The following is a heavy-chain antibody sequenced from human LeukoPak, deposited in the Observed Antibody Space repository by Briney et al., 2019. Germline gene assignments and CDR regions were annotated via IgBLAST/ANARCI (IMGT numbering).Heavy chain of an antibody. CDR3: ARGPVTTISY. J-gene: IGHJ4*02. D-gene: IGHD5-12*01. V-gene: IGHV3-30-3*01. CDR2: ISYDGSNK. CDR1: GFTFSSYA. Sequence: GRSLRLSCAASGFTFSSYAMHWVRQAPGKGLEWVAVISYDGSNKYYADSVKGRFTISRDNSKNTLYLQMNSLRAEDTAVYYCARGPVTTISYWGQGTLVTVSS.